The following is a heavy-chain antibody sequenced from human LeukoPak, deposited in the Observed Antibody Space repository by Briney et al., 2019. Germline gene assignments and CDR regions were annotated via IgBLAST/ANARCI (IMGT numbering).Heavy chain of an antibody. CDR2: INHSGST. D-gene: IGHD3-3*01. CDR1: GGSFSGYY. V-gene: IGHV4-34*01. J-gene: IGHJ4*02. Sequence: PSETLSLTCAVYGGSFSGYYWSWIRQPPGKGLEWIGEINHSGSTNYNPSLKSRVTISVDTSKNQFSLKLSSVTAADTAVYYCANFGVVTGFDYWGQGTLVTVSS. CDR3: ANFGVVTGFDY.